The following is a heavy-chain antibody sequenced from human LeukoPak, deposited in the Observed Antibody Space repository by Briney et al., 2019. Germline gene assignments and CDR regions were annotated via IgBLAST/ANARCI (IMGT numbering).Heavy chain of an antibody. J-gene: IGHJ5*02. V-gene: IGHV3-15*01. CDR3: VTDKVEYIRSRRFDP. CDR1: GFTFSDAR. Sequence: PGGSLTLSCAASGFTFSDARMSWVRHAPGKGLEWVGRIKIKSDGGTTDYAAPVKGRFIISRDDSKNMLYLQMKSLPTEEAAVYYCVTDKVEYIRSRRFDPWGQGTLVTVS. CDR2: IKIKSDGGTT. D-gene: IGHD3-3*01.